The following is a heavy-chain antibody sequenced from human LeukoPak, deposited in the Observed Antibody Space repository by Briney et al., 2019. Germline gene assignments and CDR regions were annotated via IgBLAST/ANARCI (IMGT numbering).Heavy chain of an antibody. V-gene: IGHV3-30*03. D-gene: IGHD1-26*01. J-gene: IGHJ5*02. CDR2: ISYDGSNK. Sequence: GGSLRLSCAASGFTFSNYWMHWVRQAPGKGLEWVAVISYDGSNKYYADSVKGRFTISRDNSKNTLYLQMNSLRAEDTAVYYCARDLIVGATTPNWFDPWGQGTLVTVSS. CDR1: GFTFSNYW. CDR3: ARDLIVGATTPNWFDP.